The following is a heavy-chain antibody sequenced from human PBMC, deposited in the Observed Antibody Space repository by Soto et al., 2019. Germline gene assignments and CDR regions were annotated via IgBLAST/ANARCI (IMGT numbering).Heavy chain of an antibody. CDR1: GFTFSSYA. Sequence: HPGGSLRLSCAASGFTFSSYAMHWVRQAPGKGLEWVAVISYDGSNKYYADSVKGRFTISRDNSKNTLYLQMNSLRAEDTAVYYCARDSARSGWYYTVPYYYYYGMDVWGQGTTVTVSS. CDR2: ISYDGSNK. J-gene: IGHJ6*02. CDR3: ARDSARSGWYYTVPYYYYYGMDV. D-gene: IGHD6-19*01. V-gene: IGHV3-30-3*01.